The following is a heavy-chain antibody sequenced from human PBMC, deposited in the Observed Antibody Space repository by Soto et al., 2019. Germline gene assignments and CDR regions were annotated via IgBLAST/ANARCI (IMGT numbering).Heavy chain of an antibody. Sequence: GASVKVSCKASGYTFTSYAMHWVRQAPGQRLEWMGWINAGNGNTKYSQKFQGRVTITRDTSASTAYMELSSLRSEDTAVYYCASGGDYDILTGYYEKYYFDYWGQGTLVTVSS. CDR2: INAGNGNT. CDR1: GYTFTSYA. J-gene: IGHJ4*02. D-gene: IGHD3-9*01. V-gene: IGHV1-3*01. CDR3: ASGGDYDILTGYYEKYYFDY.